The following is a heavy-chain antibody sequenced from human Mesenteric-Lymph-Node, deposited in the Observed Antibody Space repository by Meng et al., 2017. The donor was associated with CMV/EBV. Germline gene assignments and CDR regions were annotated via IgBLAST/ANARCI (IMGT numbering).Heavy chain of an antibody. V-gene: IGHV4-34*01. CDR3: ARAPRAGIAVRSFDY. J-gene: IGHJ4*02. CDR2: INHSGST. CDR1: GGSFSGYY. Sequence: SETLSLTCAVYGGSFSGYYWSWIRQPPGKGLEWIGEINHSGSTNYNPSLESRVTISVDTSKNQFSLKLSSVTAADTAVYYCARAPRAGIAVRSFDYWGQGTPVTVSS. D-gene: IGHD6-19*01.